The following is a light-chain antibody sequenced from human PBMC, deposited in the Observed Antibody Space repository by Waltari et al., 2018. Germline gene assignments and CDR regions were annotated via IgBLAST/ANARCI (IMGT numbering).Light chain of an antibody. V-gene: IGKV3-20*01. Sequence: EIVLTQSPGTLSLSPGERATLSCRASQSVSSNYLAWYQPKPGQAPRLLIYGASSRATGIPDRFSGSGSGTDFTLTISRLEPEDFAVYYCQQYGFSTWSFGQGTKVEIK. CDR1: QSVSSNY. J-gene: IGKJ1*01. CDR2: GAS. CDR3: QQYGFSTWS.